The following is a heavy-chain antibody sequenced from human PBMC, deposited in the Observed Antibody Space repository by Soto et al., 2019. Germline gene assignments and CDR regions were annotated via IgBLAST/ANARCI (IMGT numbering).Heavy chain of an antibody. CDR3: ARENDYSNYFDY. D-gene: IGHD4-4*01. CDR2: IKQDGSEK. J-gene: IGHJ4*02. V-gene: IGHV3-7*01. CDR1: GFTLSSYA. Sequence: GGSLRLSCAASGFTLSSYAMSWVRQAPGKGLEWVANIKQDGSEKYYVDSVKGRFTISRDNAKNSLYLQMNSLRAEDTAVYYCARENDYSNYFDYWGQGTLVTVSS.